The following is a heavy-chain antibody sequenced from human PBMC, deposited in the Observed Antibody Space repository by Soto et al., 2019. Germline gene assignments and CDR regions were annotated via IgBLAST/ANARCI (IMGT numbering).Heavy chain of an antibody. CDR2: INHSGST. Sequence: SETLSLTCAVYGGSFSGYYWSWIRQPPGKGLEWIGEINHSGSTNYNPSLKSRVTISVDTSKNQFSLKLSSVTAADTAVYYCARGKYYDFWSGYPSPKHFDYWGQGTLVTVSS. J-gene: IGHJ4*02. D-gene: IGHD3-3*01. V-gene: IGHV4-34*01. CDR3: ARGKYYDFWSGYPSPKHFDY. CDR1: GGSFSGYY.